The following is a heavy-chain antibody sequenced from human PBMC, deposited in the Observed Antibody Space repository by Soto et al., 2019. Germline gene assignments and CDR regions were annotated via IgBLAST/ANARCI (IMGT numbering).Heavy chain of an antibody. CDR3: ARQKLEYQLLSPYYYYGMDV. CDR2: IYPGDSDT. V-gene: IGHV5-51*01. D-gene: IGHD2-2*01. Sequence: RGESLKISCKGSGYSFTSYWIGWVRQMPGKGLEWMGIIYPGDSDTRYSPSFQGQVTISADKSISTAYLQWSSLKASDTAMYYCARQKLEYQLLSPYYYYGMDVWGQGTTVTV. CDR1: GYSFTSYW. J-gene: IGHJ6*02.